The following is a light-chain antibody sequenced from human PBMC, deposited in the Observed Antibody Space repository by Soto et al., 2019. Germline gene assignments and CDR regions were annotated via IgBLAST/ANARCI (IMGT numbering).Light chain of an antibody. V-gene: IGKV1-5*01. CDR2: DAS. CDR3: QQYNSYSRT. CDR1: QSISSW. J-gene: IGKJ2*01. Sequence: DIQMTQSPSTLSASVGDRFTITCRASQSISSWLAWYQQKPGKAPKLLIYDASSLESGVPSRFSGSGSGTEFTLTISSLQPDDFATYYCQQYNSYSRTFGQGTKLEIK.